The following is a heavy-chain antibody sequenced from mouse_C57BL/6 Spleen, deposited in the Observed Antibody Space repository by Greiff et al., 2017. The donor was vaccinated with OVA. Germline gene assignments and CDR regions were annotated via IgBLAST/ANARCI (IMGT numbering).Heavy chain of an antibody. Sequence: VQLQQSGAELVKPGASVEISCKASGYAFSSYWMNWVKQRPGKGLEWIGQIYPGDGDTNYNGKFKGKATLTADTSSSTAYMQLSSLTSEDSAVYFCARGVYGNYPYYAMDYWGQGTSVTVSS. CDR1: GYAFSSYW. CDR2: IYPGDGDT. J-gene: IGHJ4*01. D-gene: IGHD2-1*01. CDR3: ARGVYGNYPYYAMDY. V-gene: IGHV1-80*01.